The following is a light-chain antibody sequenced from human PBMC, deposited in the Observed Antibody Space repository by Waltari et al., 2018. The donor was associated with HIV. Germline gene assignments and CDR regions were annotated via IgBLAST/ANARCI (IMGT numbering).Light chain of an antibody. CDR1: RTTNFGTTYD. CDR3: QSFDRLSALPI. CDR2: PNP. V-gene: IGLV1-40*01. Sequence: QSALTQPPSLSGAPGQRVTISCTGLRTTNFGTTYDVHWYQLLPGTGPRLIISPNPHRPSGAPDRFSASKSGTSASLAITGLQAEDEADYYCQSFDRLSALPIFGGGTKVTV. J-gene: IGLJ2*01.